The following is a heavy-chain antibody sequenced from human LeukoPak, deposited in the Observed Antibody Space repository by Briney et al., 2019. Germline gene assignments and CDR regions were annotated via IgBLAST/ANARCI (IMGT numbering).Heavy chain of an antibody. CDR1: GFTFSDYY. D-gene: IGHD6-6*01. CDR2: ISSGGSTI. J-gene: IGHJ4*02. CDR3: ARPRVEYNTSSEDS. Sequence: GGSLRLSCAASGFTFSDYYMSWIRQAPGKGLEWVSYISSGGSTIYYAGSVKGRFTISRDNAKNSLYLQMNGLRAEDTAVYYCARPRVEYNTSSEDSWGQGTLVTVSS. V-gene: IGHV3-11*04.